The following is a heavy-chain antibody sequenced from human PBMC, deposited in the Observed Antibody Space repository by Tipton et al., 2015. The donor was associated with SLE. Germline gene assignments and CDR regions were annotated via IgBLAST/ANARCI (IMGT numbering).Heavy chain of an antibody. Sequence: SLRLSCAASGFTASSNYMSWVRQAPGKGLEWVSVIYSGGSTYYADSVKGRFTISRDNSKNTLYLQMNSLRAEDTAVYYCATLIVGAWEYFDYWGQGTRVTVSS. V-gene: IGHV3-66*02. J-gene: IGHJ4*02. CDR2: IYSGGST. CDR1: GFTASSNY. CDR3: ATLIVGAWEYFDY. D-gene: IGHD1-26*01.